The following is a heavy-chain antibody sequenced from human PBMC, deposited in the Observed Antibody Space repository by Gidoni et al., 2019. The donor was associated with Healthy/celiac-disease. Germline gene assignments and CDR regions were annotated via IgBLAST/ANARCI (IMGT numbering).Heavy chain of an antibody. CDR1: GYTFTGYY. CDR3: ARSRYSSGHQRPFDY. D-gene: IGHD6-19*01. V-gene: IGHV1-2*02. Sequence: QVQLVQSGAEVKKPGASVKVSCKASGYTFTGYYMHWVRQAPGQGLEWMGWINPNSGGTNYAQKFQGRVTKTRDTSISTAYMELSRLRSDDTAVYYCARSRYSSGHQRPFDYWGQGALVTVSS. CDR2: INPNSGGT. J-gene: IGHJ4*02.